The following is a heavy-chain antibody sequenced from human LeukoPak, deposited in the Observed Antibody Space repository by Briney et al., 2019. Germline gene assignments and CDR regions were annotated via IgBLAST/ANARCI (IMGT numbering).Heavy chain of an antibody. CDR2: ISGSISGSGGST. CDR3: AKEGIAVASFDY. CDR1: GFASSAYA. D-gene: IGHD6-19*01. V-gene: IGHV3-23*01. J-gene: IGHJ4*02. Sequence: GGSLRLSCAASGFASSAYAVSWVRQAPGKGLEWVSAISGSISGSGGSTYYADSVKGRFTISRDNSKNTLFLQLNSLRAEDTAVYYCAKEGIAVASFDYWGQGTLVTVSS.